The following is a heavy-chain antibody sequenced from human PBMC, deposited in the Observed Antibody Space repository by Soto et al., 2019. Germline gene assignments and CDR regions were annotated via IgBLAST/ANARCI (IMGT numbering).Heavy chain of an antibody. V-gene: IGHV3-21*01. Sequence: EVHLVESGGGLVEPGGSLGLSCAASGFSLTDYYMNWVRQAPGKGLEWVSAISSSGSFVSYADSVKGRFSISRDNAKNLLFLQTNSLRAEDTAVYYCAGTYGSADYWGQGILVTVST. CDR2: ISSSGSFV. CDR1: GFSLTDYY. CDR3: AGTYGSADY. D-gene: IGHD3-10*01. J-gene: IGHJ4*02.